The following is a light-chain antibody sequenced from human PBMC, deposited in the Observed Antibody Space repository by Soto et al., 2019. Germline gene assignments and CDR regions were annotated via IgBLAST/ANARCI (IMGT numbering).Light chain of an antibody. CDR3: CSYAVSYSLYV. CDR1: SSDVGGYNY. V-gene: IGLV2-11*01. J-gene: IGLJ1*01. Sequence: QSALTQPRSVSGSPGESVTISCTGTSSDVGGYNYVSWYQQHPGKAPKLMIYDVSKRPSGVPDRFSGSKSGNTASLTISGLQAEEEADYYCCSYAVSYSLYVFGTGTKVTVL. CDR2: DVS.